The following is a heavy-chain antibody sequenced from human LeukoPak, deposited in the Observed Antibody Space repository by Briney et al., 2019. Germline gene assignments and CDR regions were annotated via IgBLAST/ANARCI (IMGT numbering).Heavy chain of an antibody. Sequence: ASVKVSCKASGYTFTSYGISWVRQAPGQGLEWMGWISAYNGNTNYAQKLQGRVTMTTDTSTSTAYMELRSLRSDDTAVCYCARLDIVVVVAATDYHYYMDVWGKGTTVTVSS. D-gene: IGHD2-15*01. CDR3: ARLDIVVVVAATDYHYYMDV. V-gene: IGHV1-18*01. CDR2: ISAYNGNT. J-gene: IGHJ6*03. CDR1: GYTFTSYG.